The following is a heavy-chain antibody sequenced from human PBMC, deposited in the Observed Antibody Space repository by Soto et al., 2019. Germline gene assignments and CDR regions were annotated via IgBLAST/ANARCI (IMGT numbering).Heavy chain of an antibody. CDR1: GFTFSSYA. J-gene: IGHJ3*02. V-gene: IGHV3-23*01. Sequence: EVPLLESGGGLVQPGGSLRLSCAASGFTFSSYAMSWVRQAPGKGLEWVSAISGSGGTTYYADSVKGRFTFSRDNSKNTLYLQVNSLRAEDTAVYYCAKTANGWFSAFDIWGQGTMVTVSS. CDR3: AKTANGWFSAFDI. D-gene: IGHD6-19*01. CDR2: ISGSGGTT.